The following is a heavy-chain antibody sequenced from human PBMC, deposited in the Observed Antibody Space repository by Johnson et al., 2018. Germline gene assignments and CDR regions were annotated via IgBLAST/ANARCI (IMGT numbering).Heavy chain of an antibody. D-gene: IGHD1-20*01. Sequence: VELGQSGGGLVVPGGSLRLSCAASGFSFSSYSMSWVSQAPGKGLEWVSGINDRGGSTYYADSVKGLFTISRDNSKDTVYPQMNTRRAEDTAVYYCAKGLSGKTYFQYWGQGTLVTVSS. CDR1: GFSFSSYS. V-gene: IGHV3-23*04. CDR3: AKGLSGKTYFQY. J-gene: IGHJ1*01. CDR2: INDRGGST.